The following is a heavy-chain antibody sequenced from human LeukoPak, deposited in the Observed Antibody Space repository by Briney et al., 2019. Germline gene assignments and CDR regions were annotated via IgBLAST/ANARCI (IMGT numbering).Heavy chain of an antibody. CDR3: AREVLRVAFDI. CDR1: GFTFSDYY. V-gene: IGHV3-11*04. J-gene: IGHJ3*02. D-gene: IGHD2-8*02. CDR2: ISSSGSTI. Sequence: GGSLRLSCAASGFTFSDYYMSWIRQAPGKGLEWVSYISSSGSTIYYADSVKGRFTISRDDAKNSLYLQMNNLRAEDTAVYYCAREVLRVAFDIWGQGTMVTVSS.